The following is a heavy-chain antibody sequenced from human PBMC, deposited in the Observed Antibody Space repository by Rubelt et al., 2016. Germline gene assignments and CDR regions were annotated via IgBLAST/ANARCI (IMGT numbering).Heavy chain of an antibody. CDR3: ARGLYSLDY. Sequence: QLQLQESGPGLGRPSETLSLTCTVSGGSISSSSSYWGWIRQPPGKGLEWIGSIFYSGSTYYNPSLKSRVTISVDTSKNQFSQKLSSGTAGDTDGYYCARGLYSLDYWGRGPLVTVSS. CDR1: GGSISSSSSY. D-gene: IGHD2-15*01. V-gene: IGHV4-39*07. J-gene: IGHJ4*02. CDR2: IFYSGST.